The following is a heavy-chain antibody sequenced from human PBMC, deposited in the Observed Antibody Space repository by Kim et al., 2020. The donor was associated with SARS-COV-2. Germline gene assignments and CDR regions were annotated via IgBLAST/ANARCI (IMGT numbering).Heavy chain of an antibody. D-gene: IGHD3-22*01. J-gene: IGHJ1*01. Sequence: GGSLRLSCAASGFIFSDYYMSWIRQAPGKGLEWVSYISISGSTIHYADSVKGRFTISRDNAKNSLYLQMNRLRVEDTAVYYCARSGDYDSSGYYPRFQHWARAPWSPSPQ. CDR3: ARSGDYDSSGYYPRFQH. V-gene: IGHV3-11*01. CDR2: ISISGSTI. CDR1: GFIFSDYY.